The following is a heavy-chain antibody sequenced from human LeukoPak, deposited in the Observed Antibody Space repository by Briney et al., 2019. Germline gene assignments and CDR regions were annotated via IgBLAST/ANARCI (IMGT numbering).Heavy chain of an antibody. CDR3: ARQAPLTPWFDP. CDR1: GGSISSYY. CDR2: INHSGST. Sequence: SETLSLTCTVSGGSISSYYWSWIRQPPGKGLEWIGEINHSGSTNYNPSLKSRVTISVDTSKNQFSLKLSSVTAADTAVYYCARQAPLTPWFDPWGQGTLVTVSS. V-gene: IGHV4-59*08. J-gene: IGHJ5*02.